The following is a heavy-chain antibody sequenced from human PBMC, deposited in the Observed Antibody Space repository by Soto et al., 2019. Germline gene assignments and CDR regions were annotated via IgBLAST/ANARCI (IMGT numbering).Heavy chain of an antibody. CDR3: ARDGSGDMKGYFDY. V-gene: IGHV1-2*04. D-gene: IGHD7-27*01. CDR2: INPNSGGT. CDR1: GYTFTGYY. J-gene: IGHJ4*02. Sequence: ASVKVSCKASGYTFTGYYMHWVRQAPGQGLEWMGWINPNSGGTNYAQKFQGWVTMTRDTSISTAYMELSRLRSDDTAVYYCARDGSGDMKGYFDYWGQGTLVTVSS.